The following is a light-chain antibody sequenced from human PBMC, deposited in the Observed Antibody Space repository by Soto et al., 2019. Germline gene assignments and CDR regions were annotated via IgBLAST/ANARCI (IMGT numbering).Light chain of an antibody. J-gene: IGKJ1*01. CDR3: QQYDHLPRT. V-gene: IGKV1-33*01. Sequence: DIQMIQSPSSLSASVGDRVTITCQASQEISNYLNWYQQKPGKAPKLLIYDASNLERGVPSRFSGGGSGTDFTFTISSLQPEDCATYYCQQYDHLPRTFGRGTKVEIK. CDR2: DAS. CDR1: QEISNY.